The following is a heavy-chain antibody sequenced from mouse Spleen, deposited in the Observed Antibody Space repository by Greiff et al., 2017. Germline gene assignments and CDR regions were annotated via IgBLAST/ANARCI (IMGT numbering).Heavy chain of an antibody. Sequence: EVQGVESGPELVRPDASVKISCKASGDSFTDYNMHWMKQSNGKSLEWIGAINPDYGTTTYNQTFKGKATLTVDQSSSTTYMQLNSLTSEDSAVYYCARRGWAFDYWGQGTTLTVSS. V-gene: IGHV1-39*01. CDR3: ARRGWAFDY. D-gene: IGHD3-3*01. CDR1: GDSFTDYN. CDR2: INPDYGTT. J-gene: IGHJ2*01.